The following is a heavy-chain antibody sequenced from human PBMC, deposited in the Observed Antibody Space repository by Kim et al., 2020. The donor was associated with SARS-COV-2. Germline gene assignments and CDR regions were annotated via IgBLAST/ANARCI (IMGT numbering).Heavy chain of an antibody. CDR2: ISSSGGTI. Sequence: GGSLRLSCAASGFTFSSYEMTWVRQAPGKGLEWVSYISSSGGTIHYADSVKGRFTISRDNAKNSLFLQINSLRTEDTAVYYCARWLQLRAFDYWGQGTLVTVSS. D-gene: IGHD5-12*01. V-gene: IGHV3-48*03. J-gene: IGHJ4*02. CDR3: ARWLQLRAFDY. CDR1: GFTFSSYE.